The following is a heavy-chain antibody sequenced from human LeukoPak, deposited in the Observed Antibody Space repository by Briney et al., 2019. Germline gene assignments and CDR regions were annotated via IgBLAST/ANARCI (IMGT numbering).Heavy chain of an antibody. CDR1: GGSISSYY. CDR3: ARVSYSRSLFGTYNWFDT. J-gene: IGHJ5*02. Sequence: KPSETLSLTCTVSGGSISSYYWSWIRQPPGKVLEWIGYIYYSGSTNYNPSLKSRVTISVDTSKNQFSLKLSSVPAADTAVYYCARVSYSRSLFGTYNWFDTWGQGTLVTVYS. V-gene: IGHV4-59*01. D-gene: IGHD6-6*01. CDR2: IYYSGST.